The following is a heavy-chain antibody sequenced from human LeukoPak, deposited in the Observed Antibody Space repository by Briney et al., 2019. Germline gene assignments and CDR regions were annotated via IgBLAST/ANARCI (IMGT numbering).Heavy chain of an antibody. CDR3: AREKDTATDY. Sequence: GGSLRLSCAASGFTFSTYGMPWVRQAPGKGLEWVAVIWYDGSDKNYEDSVKGRFTISRDNSKKTLYLQMNSLRAEDTAVYYCAREKDTATDYWGQGTLVTVSS. CDR1: GFTFSTYG. V-gene: IGHV3-33*01. J-gene: IGHJ4*02. CDR2: IWYDGSDK. D-gene: IGHD5-18*01.